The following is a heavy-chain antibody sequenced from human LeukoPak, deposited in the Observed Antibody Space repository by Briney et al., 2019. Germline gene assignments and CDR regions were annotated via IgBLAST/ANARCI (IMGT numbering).Heavy chain of an antibody. J-gene: IGHJ3*02. CDR2: ISSGSTYI. CDR3: AARYFDRSGWPGLFDN. D-gene: IGHD3-22*01. Sequence: GGSLRLSCAAAGFTFSSYTMNWVRQAPGKGLEWVSSISSGSTYIYYADSVRGRFTISRANAKISLYLQMHRLRAKDTVVYYCAARYFDRSGWPGLFDNWGQGTMVTVSS. V-gene: IGHV3-21*01. CDR1: GFTFSSYT.